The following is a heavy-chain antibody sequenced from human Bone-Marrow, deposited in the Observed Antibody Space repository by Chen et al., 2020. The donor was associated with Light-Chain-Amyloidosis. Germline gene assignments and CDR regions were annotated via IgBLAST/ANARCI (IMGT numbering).Heavy chain of an antibody. J-gene: IGHJ5*02. CDR3: VSQAHLRSTSSTWFDP. V-gene: IGHV1-24*01. CDR2: FDPEDSET. CDR1: GSTLTDLP. D-gene: IGHD2-2*01. Sequence: QIQLVQSVTEVKKPGASVKVSCNISGSTLTDLPIHWVRQAPGKGLEWMGGFDPEDSETIDAQKFQGRVTMTEDTSTGKASMELTSLTYEDTAIYYCVSQAHLRSTSSTWFDPWGQGTLLTVSS.